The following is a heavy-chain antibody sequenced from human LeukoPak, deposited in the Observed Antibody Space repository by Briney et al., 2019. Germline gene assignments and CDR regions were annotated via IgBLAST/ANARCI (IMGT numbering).Heavy chain of an antibody. Sequence: PGGSLRLSCAASGFTFSDYYMSWIRQAPGKRLEWVSYISSSGSTIYYADSVKGRFTISRDNAKNSLYLQMNSLRAEDTAVYYCARPYYYDSSGYYYDYWGQGTLVTVSS. CDR3: ARPYYYDSSGYYYDY. V-gene: IGHV3-11*04. D-gene: IGHD3-22*01. CDR1: GFTFSDYY. J-gene: IGHJ4*02. CDR2: ISSSGSTI.